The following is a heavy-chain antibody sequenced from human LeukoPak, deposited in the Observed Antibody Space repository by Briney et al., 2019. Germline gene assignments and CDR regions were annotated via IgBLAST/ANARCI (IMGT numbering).Heavy chain of an antibody. D-gene: IGHD6-19*01. CDR1: GFTFSSYW. CDR2: IKQDGSEK. V-gene: IGHV3-7*03. Sequence: GGSLRLSCAASGFTFSSYWMSWVRQTPGKGLEWVANIKQDGSEKYYVDSVKGRFTISRDNARNSLYLQMNSLRAEDTAVYYCAAVPYYGMDVWGKGTTVTVSS. J-gene: IGHJ6*04. CDR3: AAVPYYGMDV.